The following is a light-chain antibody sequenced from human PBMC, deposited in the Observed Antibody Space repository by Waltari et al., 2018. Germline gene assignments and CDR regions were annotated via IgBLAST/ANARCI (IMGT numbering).Light chain of an antibody. CDR3: QQRTNGPPVT. V-gene: IGKV3-11*01. CDR1: QSVSTY. J-gene: IGKJ5*01. CDR2: DAS. Sequence: EIVLTQSPATLSLSPGERATLSCRASQSVSTYLAWYQHKPGQAPRLLIYDASHRATGSPARFSGSGSGTDFTLTISSLEPDDFAVYYCQQRTNGPPVTFGQGTRLDLK.